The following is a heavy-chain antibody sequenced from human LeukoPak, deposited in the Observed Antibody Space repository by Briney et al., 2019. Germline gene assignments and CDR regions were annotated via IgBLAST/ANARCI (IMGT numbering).Heavy chain of an antibody. CDR2: ITNSGSTI. Sequence: GGSLRLSCAASGFSFSDYYMSWVRQAPGKGLEWISYITNSGSTIYYAESVKGRFTISRDDAKNSLYLQMNNLRAEDTAVYYCARDRDCGTTTCSVDYWGQGTLVTVS. CDR1: GFSFSDYY. J-gene: IGHJ4*02. CDR3: ARDRDCGTTTCSVDY. D-gene: IGHD2-2*01. V-gene: IGHV3-11*01.